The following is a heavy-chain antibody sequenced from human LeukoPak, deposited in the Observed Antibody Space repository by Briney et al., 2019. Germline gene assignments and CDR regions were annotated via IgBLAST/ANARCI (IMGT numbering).Heavy chain of an antibody. CDR3: ARGTRDFDWLQFGY. V-gene: IGHV1-69*13. J-gene: IGHJ4*02. Sequence: SVKDSCKASVGTLSSYAISWVRQAPGQGLEWMGGIIPIFGTANYAQKFQGRVMITADESTSTAYVELSSLRAEDTAVYYCARGTRDFDWLQFGYWGQGTLVIDCS. CDR2: IIPIFGTA. CDR1: VGTLSSYA. D-gene: IGHD3-9*01.